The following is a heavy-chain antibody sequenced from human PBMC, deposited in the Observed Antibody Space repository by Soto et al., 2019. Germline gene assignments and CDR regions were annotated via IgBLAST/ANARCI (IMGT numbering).Heavy chain of an antibody. CDR1: GFTFSSYS. Sequence: EVQLVESGGGLVKPGGSLRLSCAASGFTFSSYSMNWVRQAPGKGLEWVSSISSSTSYIYYADSVTGRFTISRDNSKNSLYLQMTGLRTEDTAVYYCARNVREGYSSGWDYYRMDVWGQGTTVTVSS. CDR3: ARNVREGYSSGWDYYRMDV. CDR2: ISSSTSYI. J-gene: IGHJ6*02. V-gene: IGHV3-21*01. D-gene: IGHD6-19*01.